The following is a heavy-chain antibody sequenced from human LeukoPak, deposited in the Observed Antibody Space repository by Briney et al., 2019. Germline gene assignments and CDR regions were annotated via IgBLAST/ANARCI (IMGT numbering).Heavy chain of an antibody. CDR1: GGTFSSYA. Sequence: SVKVSCKASGGTFSSYAISWVRQAPGQGLEWMGRIIPIFGTANYAQKFQGRVTITTDESTSTAYMELSSLRSEDTAVYYCARVLSYGYSSSWYRGYFQHWGQGTLVTVSS. D-gene: IGHD6-13*01. CDR3: ARVLSYGYSSSWYRGYFQH. V-gene: IGHV1-69*05. CDR2: IIPIFGTA. J-gene: IGHJ1*01.